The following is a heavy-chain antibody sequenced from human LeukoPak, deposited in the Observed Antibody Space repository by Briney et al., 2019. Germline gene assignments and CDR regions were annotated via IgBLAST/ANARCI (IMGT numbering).Heavy chain of an antibody. D-gene: IGHD3-3*01. CDR1: GFTFSSYW. Sequence: SGGSLRLSCAASGFTFSSYWMSWVRQAPGKGLEWVANIKQDGSEKYYVDSVKGRFTISRDNAKNSLYLQMNSLRAEDTAVYYCARDSSYDFWSGYYEGMDVWGKGTTVTVPS. V-gene: IGHV3-7*01. J-gene: IGHJ6*03. CDR2: IKQDGSEK. CDR3: ARDSSYDFWSGYYEGMDV.